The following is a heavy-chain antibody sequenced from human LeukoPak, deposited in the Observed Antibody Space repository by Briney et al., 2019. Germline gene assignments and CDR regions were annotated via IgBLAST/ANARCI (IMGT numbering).Heavy chain of an antibody. D-gene: IGHD6-6*01. Sequence: PGGSLRLSCAASGFTFSSYAMSWVRQAPGKGLEWVSAISGSGGSTYYADSVKGRFTISRDNSKNTLYLQMNSLRAEDTAVYYCAKDPRSSIAARLGNWFDPWGQGTLVTVSS. CDR2: ISGSGGST. CDR1: GFTFSSYA. V-gene: IGHV3-23*01. CDR3: AKDPRSSIAARLGNWFDP. J-gene: IGHJ5*02.